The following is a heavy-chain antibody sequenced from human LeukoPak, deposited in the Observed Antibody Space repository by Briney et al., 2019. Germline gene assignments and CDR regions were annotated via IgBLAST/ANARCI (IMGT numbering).Heavy chain of an antibody. CDR1: GGSFSGYY. J-gene: IGHJ3*02. CDR2: INHSGST. CDR3: ARAESIVGAPYAFDI. V-gene: IGHV4-34*01. D-gene: IGHD1-26*01. Sequence: PSETLSLTCAVYGGSFSGYYWSWIRQPPGKGLEWIGEINHSGSTNYNPSLKSRVTIPVDTSKNQFSLKLSSVTAADTAVYYCARAESIVGAPYAFDIWGQGTMVTVSS.